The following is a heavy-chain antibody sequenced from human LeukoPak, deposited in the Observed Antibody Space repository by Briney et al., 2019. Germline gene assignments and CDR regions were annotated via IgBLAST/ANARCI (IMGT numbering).Heavy chain of an antibody. CDR2: IRSSSSTI. J-gene: IGHJ6*04. V-gene: IGHV3-48*04. D-gene: IGHD3-10*02. CDR1: GFTFSSYS. Sequence: SGGSLRLSCAASGFTFSSYSMIWVRQAPGKGLEWVSYIRSSSSTIYYADSVKGRFTISRDNAKNSLYLQMNSLRAEDTAVYYCAELGITMIGGVWGKGTTVTISS. CDR3: AELGITMIGGV.